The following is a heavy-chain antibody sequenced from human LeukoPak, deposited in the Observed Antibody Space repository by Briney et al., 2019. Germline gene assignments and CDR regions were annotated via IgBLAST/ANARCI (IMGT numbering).Heavy chain of an antibody. V-gene: IGHV3-23*01. J-gene: IGHJ4*02. CDR3: ATWGSGYSYGALEY. Sequence: GGSPRLSCAASGIIFSNYAMTWVRQAPGKGPEWVSDIIVSGASTNYADSVKGRFIISRDNSKNTLYLQMNSLRAEDTAVYYCATWGSGYSYGALEYWGQGTLVTVST. D-gene: IGHD5-18*01. CDR2: IIVSGAST. CDR1: GIIFSNYA.